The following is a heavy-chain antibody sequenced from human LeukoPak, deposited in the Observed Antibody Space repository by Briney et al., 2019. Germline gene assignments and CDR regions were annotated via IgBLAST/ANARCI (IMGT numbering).Heavy chain of an antibody. J-gene: IGHJ4*02. CDR1: GLTFSSYS. CDR2: INSGSSTI. D-gene: IGHD6-19*01. Sequence: GGSLRLSCAASGLTFSSYSMNWVRQTPGKGLWWVSYINSGSSTIYYADSVKGRFTISRDNAKNSLYLQMNSLRDEDTAVYYCARDRHSTGWYYFDYWGQGTLVTVSS. V-gene: IGHV3-48*02. CDR3: ARDRHSTGWYYFDY.